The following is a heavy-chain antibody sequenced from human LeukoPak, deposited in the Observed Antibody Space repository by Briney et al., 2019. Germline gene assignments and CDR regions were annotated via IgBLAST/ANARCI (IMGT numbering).Heavy chain of an antibody. V-gene: IGHV1-8*03. J-gene: IGHJ3*02. CDR1: GYTFTSYD. CDR3: AGRGENPWAFDI. CDR2: INPNSGNT. D-gene: IGHD3-16*01. Sequence: ASVKVSCKASGYTFTSYDINWVRQATGQGLEWMGWINPNSGNTGYAQKFQERVTFTRDMSTSTVYMELSSLRSEDTAVYYCAGRGENPWAFDIWGQGTMVTVSS.